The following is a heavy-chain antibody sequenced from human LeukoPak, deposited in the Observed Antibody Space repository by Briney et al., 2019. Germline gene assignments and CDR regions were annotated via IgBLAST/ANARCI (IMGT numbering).Heavy chain of an antibody. V-gene: IGHV4-39*02. Sequence: SETLSLTCTVSGGSISSSSYYWGWIRQPPGKGLEWIGSIYYSGSTYYNPSLKSRVTISVDTSKNQSSLKLSSVTAADTAVYYCARDIEGYDSSGYYSNGDYWGQGTLVTVSS. CDR2: IYYSGST. J-gene: IGHJ4*02. D-gene: IGHD3-22*01. CDR3: ARDIEGYDSSGYYSNGDY. CDR1: GGSISSSSYY.